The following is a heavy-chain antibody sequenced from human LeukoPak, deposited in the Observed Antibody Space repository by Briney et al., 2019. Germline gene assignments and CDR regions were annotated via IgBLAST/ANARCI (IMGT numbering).Heavy chain of an antibody. Sequence: PSETLSLTCTVSGGSISSYYWSWIRQPPGKGLEWIGYIYCSGSTNYNPSLKSRVTISVDTSKNQFSLKLSSVTAADTAVYYCARVRRDGYNWDFDYWGQGTLVTVSS. J-gene: IGHJ4*02. D-gene: IGHD5-24*01. V-gene: IGHV4-59*01. CDR3: ARVRRDGYNWDFDY. CDR1: GGSISSYY. CDR2: IYCSGST.